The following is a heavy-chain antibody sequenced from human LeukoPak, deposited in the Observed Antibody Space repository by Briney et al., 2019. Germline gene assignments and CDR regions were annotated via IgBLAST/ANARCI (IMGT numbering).Heavy chain of an antibody. J-gene: IGHJ4*02. CDR2: IYYSGST. CDR1: GGSISSSSYY. Sequence: SGTLSLTCTVSGGSISSSSYYWGWIRQPPGKGLEWIGSIYYSGSTYYNPSLKSRVTISVDTSKNQFSLKLSSVTAADTAVYYCARDEYCGGDCYPYWGQGTLVTVSS. CDR3: ARDEYCGGDCYPY. D-gene: IGHD2-21*02. V-gene: IGHV4-39*07.